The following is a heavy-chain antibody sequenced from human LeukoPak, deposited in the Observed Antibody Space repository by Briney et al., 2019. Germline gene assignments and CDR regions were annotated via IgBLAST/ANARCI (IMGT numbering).Heavy chain of an antibody. CDR1: GGSISSGGYY. Sequence: PSETLSLTCTVSGGSISSGGYYWSWIRQHPGKGLEWIGYTYYSGSTYYNPSLKSRVTISVDTSKNQFSLKLSSVTAADTALYYCARVGVGYCSSITCYERYYFDYWGQGTLVTVSS. D-gene: IGHD2-2*01. J-gene: IGHJ4*02. CDR2: TYYSGST. CDR3: ARVGVGYCSSITCYERYYFDY. V-gene: IGHV4-31*03.